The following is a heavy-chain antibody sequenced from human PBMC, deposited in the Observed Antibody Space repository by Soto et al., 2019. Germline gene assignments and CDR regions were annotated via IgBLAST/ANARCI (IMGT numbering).Heavy chain of an antibody. CDR1: GGSFSGYY. V-gene: IGHV4-34*01. CDR3: ARTEGVVTPFYYYYYGMDV. J-gene: IGHJ6*02. D-gene: IGHD3-3*01. CDR2: INHSGST. Sequence: LSLTCAVYGGSFSGYYWSWIRQPPGKGLEWIGEINHSGSTNYNPSLKSRVTISVDTSKNQFSLKLSSVTAADTAVYYCARTEGVVTPFYYYYYGMDVWGQGTTVTVSS.